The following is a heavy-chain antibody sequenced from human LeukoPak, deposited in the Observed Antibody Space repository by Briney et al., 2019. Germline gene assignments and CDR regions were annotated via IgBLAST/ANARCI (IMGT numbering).Heavy chain of an antibody. V-gene: IGHV4-30-2*01. Sequence: PSETLSLTRTVSGGSISSGGYYWSWIRQPPGKGLEWIGYIYHSGSTYYNPSLKSRVTISVDRSKNQFSLKLSSVTAADTAVYYCARYCSSTSCKRRHAFDIWGQGTMVTVSS. CDR1: GGSISSGGYY. CDR2: IYHSGST. CDR3: ARYCSSTSCKRRHAFDI. D-gene: IGHD2-2*01. J-gene: IGHJ3*02.